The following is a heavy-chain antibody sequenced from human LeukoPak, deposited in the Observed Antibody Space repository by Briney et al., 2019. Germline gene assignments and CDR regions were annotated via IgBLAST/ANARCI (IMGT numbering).Heavy chain of an antibody. V-gene: IGHV1-69*13. CDR1: GYTFTSYG. CDR3: ARDFGYGDYSDAFDI. CDR2: IIPIFGTA. Sequence: ASVKVSCKASGYTFTSYGISWVRQAPGQGLEWMGGIIPIFGTANYAQKLQGRVTITADESTSTAYMELSSLRSEDTAVYYCARDFGYGDYSDAFDIWGQGTMATVSS. D-gene: IGHD4-17*01. J-gene: IGHJ3*02.